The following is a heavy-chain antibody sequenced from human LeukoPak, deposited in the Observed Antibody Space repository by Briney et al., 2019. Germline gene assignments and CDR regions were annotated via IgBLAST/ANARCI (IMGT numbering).Heavy chain of an antibody. CDR1: DFTVSRNY. CDR2: IYSGGTT. V-gene: IGHV3-53*01. J-gene: IGHJ4*02. Sequence: GGSLRLSCAASDFTVSRNYMSWVRQAPGKGLEWVSLIYSGGTTKYADSVKGRFTISRDNSKNTLYLQMNSLRVEDTALYYCASRSGGDYPYFDYWGQGTLVTVSS. D-gene: IGHD4-17*01. CDR3: ASRSGGDYPYFDY.